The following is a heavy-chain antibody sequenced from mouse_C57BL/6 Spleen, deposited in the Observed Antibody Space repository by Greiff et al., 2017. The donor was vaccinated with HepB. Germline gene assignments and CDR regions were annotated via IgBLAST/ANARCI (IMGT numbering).Heavy chain of an antibody. D-gene: IGHD1-1*01. CDR1: GYTFTSYG. CDR3: AREGEITTVVDHY. CDR2: IYPRSGNT. V-gene: IGHV1-81*01. Sequence: QVQLQQSGAELARPGASVKLSCKASGYTFTSYGISWVKQRTGQGLEWIGEIYPRSGNTYYNEKFKGKATLTADKSSSTAYMELRSLTSEDSAVYFCAREGEITTVVDHYWGQGTTLTVSS. J-gene: IGHJ2*01.